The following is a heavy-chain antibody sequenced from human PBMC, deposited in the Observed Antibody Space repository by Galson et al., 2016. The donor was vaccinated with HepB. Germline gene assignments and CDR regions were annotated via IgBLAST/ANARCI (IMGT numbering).Heavy chain of an antibody. Sequence: SLRLSCAASGFTFGTYTMHWIRQAPGEGLQWVSLITGDRANAYYADSVKGRFTISRDNAKNSLYLQMNSLRAEDTAVYYCARDVVPYFDYWGRGALVTVSS. CDR1: GFTFGTYT. V-gene: IGHV3-43*01. D-gene: IGHD2-21*01. CDR2: ITGDRANA. J-gene: IGHJ4*02. CDR3: ARDVVPYFDY.